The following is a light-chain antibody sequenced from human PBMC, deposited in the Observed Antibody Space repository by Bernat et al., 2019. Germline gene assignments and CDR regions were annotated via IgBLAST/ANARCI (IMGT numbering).Light chain of an antibody. CDR2: GAS. CDR3: QQLNSYPIT. J-gene: IGKJ5*01. CDR1: QVIGTY. Sequence: DIQLTQSPPFLSASVGDRVTITCRASQVIGTYLAWYQQKPGKAPKLLIYGASTLQTGVPSRFSGSGSGTEFTLTISSLRPEDIATYHCQQLNSYPITFGQGTRLEIK. V-gene: IGKV1-9*01.